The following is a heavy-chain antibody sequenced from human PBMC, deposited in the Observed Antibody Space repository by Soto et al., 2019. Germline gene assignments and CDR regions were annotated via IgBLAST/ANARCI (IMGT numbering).Heavy chain of an antibody. Sequence: TLSLTCAVYGGSCSGYQWSWIRQTPGKELEWIGYIYYSGSIYYNPSLKSRVTISVDTSKNQFSLKLSSVTAADTAVYYCARDNPYGDYEVGYYYYGMDVWGQGTTVTVSS. V-gene: IGHV4-34*09. CDR2: IYYSGSI. CDR1: GGSCSGYQ. CDR3: ARDNPYGDYEVGYYYYGMDV. J-gene: IGHJ6*02. D-gene: IGHD4-17*01.